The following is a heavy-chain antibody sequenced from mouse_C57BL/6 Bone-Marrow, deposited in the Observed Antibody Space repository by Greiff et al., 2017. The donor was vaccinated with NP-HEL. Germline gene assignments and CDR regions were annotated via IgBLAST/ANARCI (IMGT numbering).Heavy chain of an antibody. J-gene: IGHJ3*01. V-gene: IGHV1-76*01. Sequence: VQLQQSGAELVRPGASVKLSCKASGYTFTDYYINWVKQRPGQGLEWIARIYPGSGNTYYNEKFKGKATLTAEKSSSTAYMQLSSLTSEDSAVYFCAIDSSGTGFAYWGQGTLVTVSA. CDR3: AIDSSGTGFAY. D-gene: IGHD3-2*02. CDR1: GYTFTDYY. CDR2: IYPGSGNT.